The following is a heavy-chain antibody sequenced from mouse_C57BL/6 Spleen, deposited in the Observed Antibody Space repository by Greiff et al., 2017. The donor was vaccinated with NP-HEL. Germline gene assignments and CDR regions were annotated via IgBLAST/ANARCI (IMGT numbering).Heavy chain of an antibody. CDR2: INPGSGGT. V-gene: IGHV1-54*01. J-gene: IGHJ4*01. CDR3: ARIMDY. CDR1: GYAFTNYL. Sequence: QVQLQQSGAELVRPGTSVKVSCKASGYAFTNYLIEGVKQRPGQGLEWIGVINPGSGGTNYNEKFKGKATLTADKSSSTAYMQLSSLTSEDAAVYFCARIMDYWGQGTSVTVSS.